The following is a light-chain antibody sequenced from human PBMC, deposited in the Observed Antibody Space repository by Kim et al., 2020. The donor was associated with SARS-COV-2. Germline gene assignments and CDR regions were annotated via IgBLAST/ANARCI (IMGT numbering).Light chain of an antibody. CDR3: QQFNNYPIT. CDR1: QWISSA. J-gene: IGKJ5*01. Sequence: AYVGHRVTITCRASQWISSALAWYQQKQGKAPKLLIYGASSLESGVPSRFGSSRSGTYFALTISSLQPEDFATYYCQQFNNYPITFGQGTRLEI. V-gene: IGKV1D-13*01. CDR2: GAS.